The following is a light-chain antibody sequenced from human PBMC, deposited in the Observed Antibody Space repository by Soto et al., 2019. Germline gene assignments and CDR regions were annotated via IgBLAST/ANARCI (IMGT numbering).Light chain of an antibody. V-gene: IGLV2-23*02. J-gene: IGLJ3*02. CDR2: GEN. CDR1: SSDTGNYNL. CDR3: CSSPGAPTFVG. Sequence: QSALTQPASVSGSPGQSITISCSGTSSDTGNYNLVSWYQQHPGKAPKLIIYGENKRPSGVSNRFSGSQSGNTASLTISGLQAEDEADYYCCSSPGAPTFVGFGGGTKVTVL.